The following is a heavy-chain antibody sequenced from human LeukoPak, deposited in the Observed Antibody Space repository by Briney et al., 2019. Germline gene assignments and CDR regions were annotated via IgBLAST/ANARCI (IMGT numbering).Heavy chain of an antibody. J-gene: IGHJ6*03. CDR3: ARDLEYYDFNGLYYMDV. Sequence: GASVKVSCKASGYTFTGYYMHWVRQAPGQGLEWMGWINPNSGGTNYAQKFQGRVTMTRDTSISTAYMELSRLRSDDTAVYYCARDLEYYDFNGLYYMDVWGKGTTVTVSS. D-gene: IGHD3-3*01. V-gene: IGHV1-2*02. CDR2: INPNSGGT. CDR1: GYTFTGYY.